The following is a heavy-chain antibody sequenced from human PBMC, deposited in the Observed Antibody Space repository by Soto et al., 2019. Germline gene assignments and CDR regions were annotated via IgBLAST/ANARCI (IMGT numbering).Heavy chain of an antibody. V-gene: IGHV3-23*01. D-gene: IGHD6-19*01. CDR3: AKGGVAGYWPYYHGMDV. CDR1: GFKFYAYA. CDR2: ISGTGAST. J-gene: IGHJ6*02. Sequence: EVQLLDSGGGLEQPGGSRRLSCAASGFKFYAYAMSWVRQAPGKGLEWVSAISGTGASTYYADSVKGRFTISRDNSKNRLYLQMNRLTVGDTAVYFGAKGGVAGYWPYYHGMDVWGQGTTVTVS.